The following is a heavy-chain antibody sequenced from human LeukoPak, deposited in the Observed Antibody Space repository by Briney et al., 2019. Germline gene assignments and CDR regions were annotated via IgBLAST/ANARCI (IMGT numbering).Heavy chain of an antibody. Sequence: PSETLSLTCAVYGGSFSGYYWSWIRQPPGKGLEWIGEINHSGSTNYNPSLKSRVTISVDTSKNQFSLKLTSVTAADTAVYYCARLPGMTTVDYYYYYMDVWGKGTTVTVSS. J-gene: IGHJ6*03. CDR2: INHSGST. CDR3: ARLPGMTTVDYYYYYMDV. D-gene: IGHD4-11*01. V-gene: IGHV4-34*01. CDR1: GGSFSGYY.